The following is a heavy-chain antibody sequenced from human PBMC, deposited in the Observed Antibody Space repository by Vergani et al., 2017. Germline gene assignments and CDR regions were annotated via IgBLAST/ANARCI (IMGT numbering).Heavy chain of an antibody. Sequence: QVQLQESGPGLVKPSETLSLTCAVSGYSISSGYYWGWIRQPPGKGLEWIGSIYHSGRTYYNPSLKSRVTISVDTSKNQFSLKLSSVTAADTAVYYCARHRNPTNILTGYFPVDYWGQGTLVTVSS. CDR2: IYHSGRT. D-gene: IGHD3-9*01. V-gene: IGHV4-38-2*01. J-gene: IGHJ4*02. CDR3: ARHRNPTNILTGYFPVDY. CDR1: GYSISSGYY.